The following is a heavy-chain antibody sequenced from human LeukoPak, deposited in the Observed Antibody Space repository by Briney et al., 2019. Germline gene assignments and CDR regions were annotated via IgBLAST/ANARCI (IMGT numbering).Heavy chain of an antibody. J-gene: IGHJ4*02. V-gene: IGHV3-7*01. CDR2: IKEDGSEK. Sequence: PGGSLRLSCVASGFSFSGYWMSWVRQAPGKGLEWVANIKEDGSEKYYVDSVKGRFTISRDNAKNSLYLQMSSLRAEDTAVYYCARGRHFGGNSLVSFDYWGPGTLVTVSS. CDR3: ARGRHFGGNSLVSFDY. CDR1: GFSFSGYW. D-gene: IGHD4-23*01.